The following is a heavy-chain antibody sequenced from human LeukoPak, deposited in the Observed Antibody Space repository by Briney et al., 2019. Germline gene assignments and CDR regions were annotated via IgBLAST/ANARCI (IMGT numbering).Heavy chain of an antibody. Sequence: GASVKVSCKVSGYTLTELSMHWVRQAPAKGLEWMGGFDPEDGETIYAQKFQGRVTMTEDTSTDTAYMELSSLRSEDTAVYYCATGPPPIIAARTQVAEYFQHWGQGTLVTASS. D-gene: IGHD6-6*01. CDR3: ATGPPPIIAARTQVAEYFQH. CDR1: GYTLTELS. V-gene: IGHV1-24*01. J-gene: IGHJ1*01. CDR2: FDPEDGET.